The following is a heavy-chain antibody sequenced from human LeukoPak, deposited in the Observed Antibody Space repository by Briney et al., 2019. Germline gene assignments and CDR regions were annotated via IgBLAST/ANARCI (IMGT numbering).Heavy chain of an antibody. J-gene: IGHJ5*02. Sequence: VSVKVSCKASGYTFTSYYMHWVRQAPGQGLEWMGIINPSGGSTSYAQKFQGRVTMTRDTSTSTVYMELSSLRSEDTAVYYCARDGRNLRFLEWLRSTNWFDPWGQGTLVTVSS. CDR1: GYTFTSYY. V-gene: IGHV1-46*01. D-gene: IGHD3-3*01. CDR2: INPSGGST. CDR3: ARDGRNLRFLEWLRSTNWFDP.